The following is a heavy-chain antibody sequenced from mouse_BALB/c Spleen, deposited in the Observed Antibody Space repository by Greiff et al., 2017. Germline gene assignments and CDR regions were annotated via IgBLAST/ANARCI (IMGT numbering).Heavy chain of an antibody. Sequence: DVMLVESGGGLVKPGGSLKLSCAASGFTFSDYYMYWVRQTPEKRLEWVATISDGGSYTYYPDSVKGRFTISRDNAKNNLYLQMSSLKSEDTAMYYGARDRGDGYYYAMDYWGQGTSVTVSS. CDR2: ISDGGSYT. CDR1: GFTFSDYY. V-gene: IGHV5-4*02. J-gene: IGHJ4*01. D-gene: IGHD2-3*01. CDR3: ARDRGDGYYYAMDY.